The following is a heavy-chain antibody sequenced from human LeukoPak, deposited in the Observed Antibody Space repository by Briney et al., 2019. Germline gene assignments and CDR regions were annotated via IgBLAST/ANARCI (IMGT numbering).Heavy chain of an antibody. J-gene: IGHJ3*02. CDR3: ARANYYDTSGYSRGAFDI. D-gene: IGHD3-22*01. CDR2: MYHSGST. CDR1: GGSINSYY. Sequence: KPSETLSLTCTVSGGSINSYYWGWTRQPPGKGLEWIGTMYHSGSTYYNPSLKSRVTISVDTSKNQFSLKLSSVTAADTAVYYCARANYYDTSGYSRGAFDIWGQGTMVTVSS. V-gene: IGHV4-38-2*02.